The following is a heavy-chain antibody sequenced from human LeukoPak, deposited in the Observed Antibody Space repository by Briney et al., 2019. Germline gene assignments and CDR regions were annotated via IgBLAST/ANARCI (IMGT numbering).Heavy chain of an antibody. CDR1: GYTFTSYY. CDR3: ATYYSDTSARD. V-gene: IGHV1-2*02. D-gene: IGHD3-22*01. CDR2: INPNSGGT. Sequence: ASVKVSCKASGYTFTSYYMHWVRQAPGQGLEWMGWINPNSGGTNYAPKFQGRVTMTRDTSISTGYMELSGLTSDDTAVYFCATYYSDTSARDWGQGILVTVSS. J-gene: IGHJ4*02.